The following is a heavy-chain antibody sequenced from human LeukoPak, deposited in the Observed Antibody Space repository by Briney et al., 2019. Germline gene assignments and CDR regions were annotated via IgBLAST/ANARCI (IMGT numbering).Heavy chain of an antibody. V-gene: IGHV1-69*13. Sequence: GASVKVSCKASGGTFSSYAISWVRQAPGQGLEWMGGIIPIFGTANYAQKFQDRVTITADESTSTAYMELSSLRSEDTAVYYCARDHYDILTGYYRWFDPWGQGTLVTVSS. D-gene: IGHD3-9*01. CDR2: IIPIFGTA. J-gene: IGHJ5*02. CDR3: ARDHYDILTGYYRWFDP. CDR1: GGTFSSYA.